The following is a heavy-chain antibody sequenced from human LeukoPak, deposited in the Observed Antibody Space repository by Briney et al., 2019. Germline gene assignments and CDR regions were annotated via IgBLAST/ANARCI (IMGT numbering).Heavy chain of an antibody. CDR2: ISSDGNTK. Sequence: AGGSLRLSCAASGFTFSNHGMHWVRQAPGKGLEWVAVISSDGNTKYYSDSVKGRFTISRDNSKNVMSLQMDSLTREDTAVYYCAKERSANYLSFDHWGQGTLVTVSS. CDR1: GFTFSNHG. V-gene: IGHV3-30*18. J-gene: IGHJ4*02. D-gene: IGHD4/OR15-4a*01. CDR3: AKERSANYLSFDH.